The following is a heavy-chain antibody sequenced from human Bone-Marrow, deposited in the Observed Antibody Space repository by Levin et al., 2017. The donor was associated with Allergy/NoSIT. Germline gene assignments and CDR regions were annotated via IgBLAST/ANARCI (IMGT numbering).Heavy chain of an antibody. D-gene: IGHD3-10*01. Sequence: RTGGSLRLSCAASGFTFSDSTMHWVRQASGKGLEWVGRIRTRSNNYATIYAASVKGRFTISRDDSKNTAYLQINSLETEDTAVYYCGRPSYKYGSGNYYYMDVWGKGTAVTVSS. CDR1: GFTFSDST. CDR2: IRTRSNNYAT. V-gene: IGHV3-73*01. CDR3: GRPSYKYGSGNYYYMDV. J-gene: IGHJ6*03.